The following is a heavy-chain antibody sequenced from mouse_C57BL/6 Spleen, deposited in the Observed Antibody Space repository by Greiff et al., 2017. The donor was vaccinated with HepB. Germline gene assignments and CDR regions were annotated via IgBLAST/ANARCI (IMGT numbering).Heavy chain of an antibody. V-gene: IGHV1-85*01. Sequence: VQLQQSGPELVKPGASVKLSCKASGYTFTSYDINWVKQRPGQGLEWIGWIYPRDGSTKYNEKFKGKATLTVDTSSSTAYMELHSLTSEDSAVYFCAREDLHYYGSSLGAYWGQGTLVTVSA. CDR1: GYTFTSYD. J-gene: IGHJ3*01. CDR2: IYPRDGST. CDR3: AREDLHYYGSSLGAY. D-gene: IGHD1-1*01.